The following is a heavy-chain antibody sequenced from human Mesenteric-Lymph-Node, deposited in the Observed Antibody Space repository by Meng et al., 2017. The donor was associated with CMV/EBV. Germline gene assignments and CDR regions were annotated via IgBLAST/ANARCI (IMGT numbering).Heavy chain of an antibody. CDR1: GGSFSGYY. J-gene: IGHJ4*02. Sequence: SETLSLTCADYGGSFSGYYWSWIRQPPGKGLEWIGEINHSGSTNYNPSLKSRVTISVDTSKNQFSLKLSSVTAADTAVYYCAREQWGYSSSWYDYWGQGTLVTVSS. CDR3: AREQWGYSSSWYDY. CDR2: INHSGST. V-gene: IGHV4-34*01. D-gene: IGHD6-13*01.